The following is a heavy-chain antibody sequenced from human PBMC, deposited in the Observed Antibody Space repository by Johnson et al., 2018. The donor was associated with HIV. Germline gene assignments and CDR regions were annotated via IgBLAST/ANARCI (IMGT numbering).Heavy chain of an antibody. J-gene: IGHJ3*02. CDR1: GFTFSSYA. V-gene: IGHV3-30-3*01. Sequence: QMQLVESGGGLVQPGRSLRLSCAASGFTFSSYAIHWVRQAPGKGLEWVAVISYDENNKYYADSVKARFTISRDNSKNTLYLQMNSLRAEDTAVYYCARDLSRYIAVATFDAFDIWGQGTMVTVSS. CDR3: ARDLSRYIAVATFDAFDI. D-gene: IGHD6-19*01. CDR2: ISYDENNK.